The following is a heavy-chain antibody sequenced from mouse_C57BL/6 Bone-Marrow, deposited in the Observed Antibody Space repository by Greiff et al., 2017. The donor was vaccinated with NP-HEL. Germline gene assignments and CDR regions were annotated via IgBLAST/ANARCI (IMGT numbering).Heavy chain of an antibody. Sequence: VQLQESGAELARPGASVKLSCKASGYTFTSYGISWVKQRTGQGLEWIGEIYPRSGNTYYNEKFKGKATLTADKSSSTAYMELRSLTSEDSAVYFCAVYYGSSWAYWGQGTLVTVSA. CDR2: IYPRSGNT. V-gene: IGHV1-81*01. CDR1: GYTFTSYG. D-gene: IGHD1-1*01. J-gene: IGHJ3*01. CDR3: AVYYGSSWAY.